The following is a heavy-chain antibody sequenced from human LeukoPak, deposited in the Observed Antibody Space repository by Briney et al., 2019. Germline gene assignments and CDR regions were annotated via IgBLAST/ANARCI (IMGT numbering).Heavy chain of an antibody. D-gene: IGHD5-18*01. CDR2: INPSGGNT. V-gene: IGHV1-46*01. CDR3: ARALPHRRLMGTTMEQHWFDP. J-gene: IGHJ5*02. Sequence: ASVKVSCKASGYTFTSYYMHWVRQAPGQGLEWMGIINPSGGNTNYAQKFQGRVTMTRDMSTSTVYMELSSLRSEDTAMYYCARALPHRRLMGTTMEQHWFDPWGQGTLVTVSS. CDR1: GYTFTSYY.